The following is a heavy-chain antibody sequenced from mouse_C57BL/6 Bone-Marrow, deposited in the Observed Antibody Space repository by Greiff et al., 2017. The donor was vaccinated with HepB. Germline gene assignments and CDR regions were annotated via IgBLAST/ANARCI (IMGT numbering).Heavy chain of an antibody. CDR1: GYAFSSSW. CDR3: AMEEGPTGY. D-gene: IGHD3-1*01. Sequence: VQLQQSGPELVKPGASVKISCKASGYAFSSSWMNWVKQRPGKGLEWIGRIYPGDGDTNYNGKFKGKATLTADKSSSTAYMQLSSLTSEDSAVYFCAMEEGPTGYWGQGTTLTGSS. J-gene: IGHJ2*01. V-gene: IGHV1-82*01. CDR2: IYPGDGDT.